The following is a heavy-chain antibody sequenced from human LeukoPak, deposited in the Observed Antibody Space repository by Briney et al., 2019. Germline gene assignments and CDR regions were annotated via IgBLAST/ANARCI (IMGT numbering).Heavy chain of an antibody. J-gene: IGHJ3*02. Sequence: SETLCLTCTVSGGSISSGSYYWSWIRQPAGKGLEWIGRIYISGSTNYNPSLKSRVTISVDMSKNQLSLKLSSVTAADTAVYHCARGASSGWLYVLDIWGQGTMITVSS. D-gene: IGHD6-19*01. CDR3: ARGASSGWLYVLDI. CDR1: GGSISSGSYY. CDR2: IYISGST. V-gene: IGHV4-61*02.